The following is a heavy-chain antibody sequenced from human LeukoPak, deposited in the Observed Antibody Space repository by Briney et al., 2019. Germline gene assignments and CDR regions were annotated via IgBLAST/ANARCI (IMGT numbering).Heavy chain of an antibody. V-gene: IGHV3-7*01. CDR2: IKQDGSEK. CDR3: ARGPSGYHNT. J-gene: IGHJ4*02. Sequence: GGSLRPSCAASGFTFSSYAMHWVRQAPGKGLEWVANIKQDGSEKHYVDSVKGRFTISRDNSKNTLYLQMNSLRAEDTAVYYCARGPSGYHNTGGQGTLVTVSS. D-gene: IGHD5-12*01. CDR1: GFTFSSYA.